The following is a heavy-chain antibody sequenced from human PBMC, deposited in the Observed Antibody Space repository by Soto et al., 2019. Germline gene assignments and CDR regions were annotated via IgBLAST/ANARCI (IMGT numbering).Heavy chain of an antibody. CDR2: IYHSGST. CDR1: GGSISSSNW. CDR3: ARLQWLATDYYYYYGMDV. J-gene: IGHJ6*02. V-gene: IGHV4-4*02. D-gene: IGHD6-19*01. Sequence: SATLSLTCAFSGGSISSSNWWSWVRQPPGKGLEWIGEIYHSGSTNYNPSLKSRVTISVDKSKNQFSLKLSSVTAADTAVYYCARLQWLATDYYYYYGMDVWGQGTSVT.